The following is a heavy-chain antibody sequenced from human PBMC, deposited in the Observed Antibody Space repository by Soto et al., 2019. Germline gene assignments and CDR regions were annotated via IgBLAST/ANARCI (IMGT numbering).Heavy chain of an antibody. CDR1: GGSVSSNNW. CDR3: ARVPGGVVSADDAFDI. J-gene: IGHJ3*02. V-gene: IGHV4-4*02. CDR2: IYHSGSA. Sequence: QVQLQESGPGLVKPSGTLSLTCAVSGGSVSSNNWWSWVRQSPGKGLEWMGEIYHSGSAHYNPSLKSRATISLDKYKSLCSLRLTSVTAADTAVYYCARVPGGVVSADDAFDIWGPGTRVIVSS. D-gene: IGHD2-21*02.